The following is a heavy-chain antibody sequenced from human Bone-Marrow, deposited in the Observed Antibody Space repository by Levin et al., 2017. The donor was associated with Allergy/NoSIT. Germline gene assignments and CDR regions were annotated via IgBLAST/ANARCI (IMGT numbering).Heavy chain of an antibody. D-gene: IGHD2-21*02. V-gene: IGHV3-23*01. CDR1: GFSFSSYA. CDR3: AKEVTQYYFDY. J-gene: IGHJ4*02. CDR2: ITDSGSST. Sequence: GGSLRLSCVASGFSFSSYAMSWVRQAPGKGLEWVSAITDSGSSTFYADSVKGRFTISRDNSKNTLYLQVNSLRADDTAVYYCAKEVTQYYFDYWGQGTLVTVSS.